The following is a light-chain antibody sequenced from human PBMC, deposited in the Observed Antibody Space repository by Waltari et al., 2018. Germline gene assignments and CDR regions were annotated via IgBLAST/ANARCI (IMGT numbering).Light chain of an antibody. CDR3: QQFGTSPPTG. CDR2: GAS. CDR1: QTIYNKY. Sequence: ELVLTQSPGTLSLSPGERATLSCRASQTIYNKYLAWYQQKSGQAPRLLIYGASSRATGIPERFSGSGSGTDFTLTISRLEPEDFAVYFCQQFGTSPPTGFGPGTRLDVK. V-gene: IGKV3-20*01. J-gene: IGKJ3*01.